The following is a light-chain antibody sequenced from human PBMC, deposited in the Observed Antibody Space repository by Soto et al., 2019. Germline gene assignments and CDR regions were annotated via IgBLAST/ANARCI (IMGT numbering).Light chain of an antibody. CDR1: DSDIGTNA. CDR3: ATWDDTVHGPI. V-gene: IGLV1-44*01. Sequence: QSVLTQPPSDRGPQTLRVTISCSGSDSDIGTNAVNWYQHLPGVAPKLLIYSNNQRPSGVPGRFSASTSGTSASLAISGLQSEDEGDYYCATWDDTVHGPIFGGGTKLTVL. CDR2: SNN. J-gene: IGLJ2*01.